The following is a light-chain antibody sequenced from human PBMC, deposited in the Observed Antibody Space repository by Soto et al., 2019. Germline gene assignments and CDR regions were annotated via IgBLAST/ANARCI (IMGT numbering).Light chain of an antibody. CDR1: QSVSSSY. J-gene: IGKJ1*01. V-gene: IGKV3-20*01. CDR3: QQYGSSPTT. Sequence: EIVLTQSPGTLSLSPGERATLSCRASQSVSSSYLAWYQQKPGQAPRLLIYGASSRATDIADRFSGSGSGTDFTLTISRLEPEDFAMYYCQQYGSSPTTFGQGTKVELK. CDR2: GAS.